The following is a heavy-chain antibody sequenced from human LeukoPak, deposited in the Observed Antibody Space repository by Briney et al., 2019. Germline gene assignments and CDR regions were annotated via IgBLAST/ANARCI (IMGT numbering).Heavy chain of an antibody. CDR2: ISGSGGST. CDR3: AKDRPHYDSSGFAEYFQH. V-gene: IGHV3-23*01. J-gene: IGHJ1*01. CDR1: GFTFSSYG. D-gene: IGHD3-22*01. Sequence: GGTLRLSCAASGFTFSSYGMSWVRQAPGKGLEWVSAISGSGGSTYYADSVKGRFTISRDNSKNTLYLQMNSLRAEDTAVYYCAKDRPHYDSSGFAEYFQHWGQGTLVTVSS.